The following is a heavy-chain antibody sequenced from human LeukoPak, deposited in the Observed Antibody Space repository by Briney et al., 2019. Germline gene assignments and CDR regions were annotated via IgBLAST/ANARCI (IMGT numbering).Heavy chain of an antibody. CDR3: ARNYGDYRLPWWFDP. V-gene: IGHV3-30*03. Sequence: PGESLRLSCAASGFIFRIYGMHWVRQAPGKGLEWVALISYEGDSTYYADSVKGRFTISRDNSKDMLSLQMNSLRAEDTAVYYCARNYGDYRLPWWFDPWGQGTLVTVSA. CDR2: ISYEGDST. J-gene: IGHJ5*02. CDR1: GFIFRIYG. D-gene: IGHD4-17*01.